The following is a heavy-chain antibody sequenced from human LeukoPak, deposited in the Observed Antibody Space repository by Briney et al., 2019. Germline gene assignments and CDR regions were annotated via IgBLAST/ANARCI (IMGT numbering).Heavy chain of an antibody. CDR1: GGSISSGGYS. D-gene: IGHD3-10*01. J-gene: IGHJ4*02. CDR2: IYYSGST. CDR3: ARSESYYPSDY. V-gene: IGHV4-61*08. Sequence: SETLSLTCAVSGGSISSGGYSWSWIRQPPGKGLEWIGYIYYSGSTYYNPSLKSRVTISVDTSKNQFSLKLSSVTAADTAVYYCARSESYYPSDYWGQGTLVTVSS.